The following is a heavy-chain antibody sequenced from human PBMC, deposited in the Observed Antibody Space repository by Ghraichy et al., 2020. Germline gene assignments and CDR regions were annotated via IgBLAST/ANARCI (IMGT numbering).Heavy chain of an antibody. J-gene: IGHJ3*01. Sequence: LSLTCAASGFIFSSYDMTWVRQAPGKGLEWVSVISGSGGSTNYVDSVKGRFTISRDNSKNMLYLQMNSLRAEDTAVYYCAQKGGSGSYYGAFDFWGQGTMVTVSS. CDR1: GFIFSSYD. CDR2: ISGSGGST. V-gene: IGHV3-23*01. CDR3: AQKGGSGSYYGAFDF. D-gene: IGHD3-10*01.